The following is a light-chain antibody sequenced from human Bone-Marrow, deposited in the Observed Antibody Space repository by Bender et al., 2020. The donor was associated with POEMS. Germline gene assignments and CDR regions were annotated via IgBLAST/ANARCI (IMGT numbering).Light chain of an antibody. V-gene: IGLV1-36*01. CDR2: YDD. J-gene: IGLJ3*02. Sequence: QSVVTQPPSLSEAPRQRVTISCSGSSSNIGNHGVNWYQQLPGEAPKLLIYYDDLLTPGVSDRFSASKSRTSASLAINELQSEDGAMYYCSAWDDSLGGWVFGGGTKLSVL. CDR1: SSNIGNHG. CDR3: SAWDDSLGGWV.